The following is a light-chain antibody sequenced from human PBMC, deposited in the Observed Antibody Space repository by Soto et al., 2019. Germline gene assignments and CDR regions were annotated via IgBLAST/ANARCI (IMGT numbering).Light chain of an antibody. V-gene: IGLV2-23*01. J-gene: IGLJ1*01. CDR1: SSDVGSYHL. CDR3: CSYAVGSAIYV. Sequence: QSVLTQPSSVSGSPGQSITISCTGTSSDVGSYHLVSWYQQHPGKAPKLMIYEGSKRPSGVSNRFSGSKSGNTASLTISGLQAEDESDYYCCSYAVGSAIYVFGTGTKVTVL. CDR2: EGS.